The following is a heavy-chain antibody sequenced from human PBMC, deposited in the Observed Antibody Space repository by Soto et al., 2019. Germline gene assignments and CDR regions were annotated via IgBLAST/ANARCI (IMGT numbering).Heavy chain of an antibody. V-gene: IGHV4-34*01. Sequence: SETLSLTCAVYGGSFSGYYWSWIRQPPGKGLEWIGEINHSGSTNYNPSLKSRVTISVDTSKNQFSLKLSSVTAADTAVYYCASRARYNWNYRAGYYYYGMDVWGQGTTVTVSS. D-gene: IGHD1-7*01. CDR2: INHSGST. J-gene: IGHJ6*02. CDR3: ASRARYNWNYRAGYYYYGMDV. CDR1: GGSFSGYY.